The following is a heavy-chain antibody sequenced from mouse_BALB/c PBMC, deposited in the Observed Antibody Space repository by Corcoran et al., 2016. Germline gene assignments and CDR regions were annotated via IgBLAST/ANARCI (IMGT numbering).Heavy chain of an antibody. Sequence: EVQLQQSGPELVKPGASVKMSCKASGYTFTSYVMHWVKQKPGQGLELIGYINPYNDGTKYNEKFKGKATLTSDKSSSTAYMELSSLTSEDSAVYYCARWGWLLRDAMDYWGQGTSVTVSS. J-gene: IGHJ4*01. V-gene: IGHV1S136*01. CDR3: ARWGWLLRDAMDY. D-gene: IGHD2-3*01. CDR1: GYTFTSYV. CDR2: INPYNDGT.